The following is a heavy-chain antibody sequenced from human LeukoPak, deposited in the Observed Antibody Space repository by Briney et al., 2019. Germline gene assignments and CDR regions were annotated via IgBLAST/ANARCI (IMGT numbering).Heavy chain of an antibody. CDR3: ARIGSGSSRYNWFDP. CDR2: INPNSGGT. J-gene: IGHJ5*02. V-gene: IGHV1-2*02. Sequence: ASVKVSCKASGYTFTGYYTHWVRQAPGQGLEWMGWINPNSGGTNYAQKFQGRVTMTRDTSISTAYMELSRLRSDDTAVYYCARIGSGSSRYNWFDPWGQGTLVTVSS. D-gene: IGHD1-26*01. CDR1: GYTFTGYY.